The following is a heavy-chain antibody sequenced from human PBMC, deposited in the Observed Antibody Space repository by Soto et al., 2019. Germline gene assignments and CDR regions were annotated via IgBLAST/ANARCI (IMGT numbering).Heavy chain of an antibody. V-gene: IGHV5-10-1*01. CDR3: ARLRDCSSTSCRPYYGMDV. D-gene: IGHD2-2*01. CDR1: GYSFTSYW. CDR2: IDPSDSYT. Sequence: LGESLKISCKGSGYSFTSYWISWVRQMPGKGLEWMGRIDPSDSYTNYSPSFQGHVTISADKSISTAYLQWSSLKASDTAMYYCARLRDCSSTSCRPYYGMDVWGQGTTVTVSS. J-gene: IGHJ6*02.